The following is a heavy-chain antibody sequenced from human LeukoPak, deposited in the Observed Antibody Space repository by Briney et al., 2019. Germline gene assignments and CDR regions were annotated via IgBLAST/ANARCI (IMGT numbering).Heavy chain of an antibody. CDR3: ARGDSSGWYTQHYFDY. D-gene: IGHD6-19*01. J-gene: IGHJ4*02. V-gene: IGHV4-59*01. Sequence: PSETLSLTCTVSGGSISSYYWSWIRQPPGKGLEWIGYIYYSGSTNYNPSLKSRVTISVDTSKNQFSLKLSSVTAADTAVYYCARGDSSGWYTQHYFDYWGQGTLVTVSS. CDR2: IYYSGST. CDR1: GGSISSYY.